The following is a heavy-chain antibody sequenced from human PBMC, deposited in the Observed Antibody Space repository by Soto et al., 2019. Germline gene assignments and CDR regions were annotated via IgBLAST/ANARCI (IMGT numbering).Heavy chain of an antibody. CDR1: GTSVSNYY. CDR3: ARGGIQLSYAFDY. D-gene: IGHD5-18*01. V-gene: IGHV4-4*07. CDR2: IYTSGST. J-gene: IGHJ4*02. Sequence: SETLSLTCSVSGTSVSNYYWSWIRQPAGKGLEHIGRIYTSGSTSYNPSLKSRVTMSMDTSQTQIYLNLTSVTAADTAVYYCARGGIQLSYAFDYWSQGIQVTVSS.